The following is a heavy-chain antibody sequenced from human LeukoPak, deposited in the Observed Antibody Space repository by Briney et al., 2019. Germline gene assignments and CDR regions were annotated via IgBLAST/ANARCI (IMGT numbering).Heavy chain of an antibody. CDR1: AVTASSSY. J-gene: IGHJ4*02. D-gene: IGHD2-21*01. CDR2: INSGDNT. Sequence: GGSLTLSCAASAVTASSSYMNWVRQAPGKVLEWVSVINSGDNTHYADSVKGRFTISRDNSNNTVYLQLNNVRAEDTAVYFCAGGVWPVPVYWGQGTLVTVSS. CDR3: AGGVWPVPVY. V-gene: IGHV3-66*01.